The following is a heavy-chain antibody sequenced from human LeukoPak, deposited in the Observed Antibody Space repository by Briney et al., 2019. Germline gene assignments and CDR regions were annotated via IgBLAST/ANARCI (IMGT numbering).Heavy chain of an antibody. CDR3: AREDTVTYYLDY. CDR2: INPSGGST. J-gene: IGHJ4*02. CDR1: GYTFTSYY. V-gene: IGHV1-46*01. D-gene: IGHD4-17*01. Sequence: ASAKVSCKASGYTFTSYYMHWVRQAPGQGLEWMGIINPSGGSTSYAQKFQGRVTMTRDTSTSTVYMELSSLSSEDTAVYYCAREDTVTYYLDYWGQGTLVTVSS.